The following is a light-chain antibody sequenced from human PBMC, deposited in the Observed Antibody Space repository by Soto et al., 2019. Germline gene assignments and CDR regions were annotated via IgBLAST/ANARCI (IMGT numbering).Light chain of an antibody. CDR1: TSNIVNNF. CDR3: GTWDYSLTAFV. CDR2: DNN. Sequence: QSVLTQPPSVSAAPGEKVTISCSGRTSNIVNNFVSWYRQFPGTAPQLLIHDNNKRPSGIPERFSGSKGGSSATLGITGLQTGDEALYYCGTWDYSLTAFVFGGGTKLNVL. J-gene: IGLJ2*01. V-gene: IGLV1-51*01.